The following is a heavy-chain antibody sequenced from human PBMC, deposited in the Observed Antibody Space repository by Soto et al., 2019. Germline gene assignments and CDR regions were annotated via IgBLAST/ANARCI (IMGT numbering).Heavy chain of an antibody. CDR1: GGSMSSYY. CDR3: AREDSYGWSGESLDV. D-gene: IGHD6-19*01. CDR2: IDKSGGT. J-gene: IGHJ6*02. V-gene: IGHV4-4*07. Sequence: PSETLSLTCTVSGGSMSSYYWNWIRQPAGKGLEWIGRIDKSGGTNYNPSLKSRLIMSEDTSKNQFSLKLTSVTAADTAVYYCAREDSYGWSGESLDVWGQGTTVTVSS.